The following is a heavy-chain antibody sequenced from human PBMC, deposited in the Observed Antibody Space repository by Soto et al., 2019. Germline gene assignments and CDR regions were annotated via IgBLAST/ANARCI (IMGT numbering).Heavy chain of an antibody. CDR1: GGSISSYY. Sequence: QVQLQESGPGLVKPSETLSLTCTVSGGSISSYYWSWIRQPPGKGLEWLGYIYYSGSTNYNPSRKGRVAILVDRSKNQFSLKLSSVTAEDTAVYYCARHGRDGLWFGKFPQVYNFDYWGQGTLVTVSS. D-gene: IGHD3-10*01. CDR3: ARHGRDGLWFGKFPQVYNFDY. V-gene: IGHV4-59*08. CDR2: IYYSGST. J-gene: IGHJ4*02.